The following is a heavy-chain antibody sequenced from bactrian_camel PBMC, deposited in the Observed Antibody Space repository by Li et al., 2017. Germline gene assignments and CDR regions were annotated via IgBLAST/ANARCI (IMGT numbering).Heavy chain of an antibody. Sequence: HVQLVESGGGSVSAGGSLRLSCTASEFTYSHTCMSWFRQAPGKEREVVAVIYTAGGSTYYADSVKGRLTISKDSAKNTLYLQMNSLQPEDTAMYYCASDQTCYNGKWPTKWGYWGQGTQVTVS. V-gene: IGHV3S54*01. CDR1: EFTYSHTC. CDR3: ASDQTCYNGKWPTKWGY. CDR2: IYTAGGST. D-gene: IGHD3*01. J-gene: IGHJ6*01.